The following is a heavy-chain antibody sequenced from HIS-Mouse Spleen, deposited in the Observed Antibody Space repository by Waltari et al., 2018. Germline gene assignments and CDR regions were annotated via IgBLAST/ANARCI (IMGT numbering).Heavy chain of an antibody. V-gene: IGHV1-24*01. CDR1: GYTLTELP. D-gene: IGHD4-17*01. Sequence: QVQLVQSGAEVKKPGASVKVSCKVSGYTLTELPMPWVRQAPGKGLEWMGGFDPEDGETIYAQKFQGRVTMTEDTSTDTAYMELSSLRSEDTAVYYCAVRYGDYNWFDPWGQGTLVTVSS. CDR2: FDPEDGET. J-gene: IGHJ5*02. CDR3: AVRYGDYNWFDP.